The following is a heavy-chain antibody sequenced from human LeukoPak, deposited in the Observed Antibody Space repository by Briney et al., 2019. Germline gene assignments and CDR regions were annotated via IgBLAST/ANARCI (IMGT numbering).Heavy chain of an antibody. CDR2: VSWNSGSL. CDR1: GFIFDDYA. CDR3: AKDIRSFYGDYSGYFDC. Sequence: GGSLRLSCAASGFIFDDYAMHRVRQAPGKGLEWVSGVSWNSGSLGYADSVKGRFTISRDNAKNSLYLQMNSLRAEDTALYYCAKDIRSFYGDYSGYFDCWGQGTLVTVSS. V-gene: IGHV3-9*01. D-gene: IGHD4-17*01. J-gene: IGHJ4*02.